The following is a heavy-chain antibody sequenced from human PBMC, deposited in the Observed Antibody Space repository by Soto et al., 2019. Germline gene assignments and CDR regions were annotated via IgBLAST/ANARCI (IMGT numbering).Heavy chain of an antibody. CDR1: GGSISSSNW. CDR3: ASLGGCGSCYDLTHQPDY. Sequence: PSETLSLTCAVSGGSISSSNWWSWVRQPPGKGLKWIGEIYHSGSTNYNPSLKSRVTISVDKSKNQFSLKLSSVTAADTAVYYCASLGGCGSCYDLTHQPDYWGQGTLVTVSS. J-gene: IGHJ4*02. D-gene: IGHD2-15*01. CDR2: IYHSGST. V-gene: IGHV4-4*02.